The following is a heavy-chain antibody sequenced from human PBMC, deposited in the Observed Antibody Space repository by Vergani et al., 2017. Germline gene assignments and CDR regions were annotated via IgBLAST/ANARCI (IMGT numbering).Heavy chain of an antibody. CDR1: GGSINSHNYY. CDR2: IHTSGST. V-gene: IGHV4-61*02. Sequence: QVQLQESGPGLVKPSQTLSLTCTVSGGSINSHNYYWSWIRQPAGKGLEWIGRIHTSGSTNYNPSLKSQVTMSEDTSMTQFSLNLTSVTAADTAVYFCARECFLGCSCYKPLFDYWGQGILVAVSS. J-gene: IGHJ4*02. D-gene: IGHD3-22*01. CDR3: ARECFLGCSCYKPLFDY.